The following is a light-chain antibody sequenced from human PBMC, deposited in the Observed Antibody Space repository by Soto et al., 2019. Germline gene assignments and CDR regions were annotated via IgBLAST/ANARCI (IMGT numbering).Light chain of an antibody. CDR3: QQYGSSGT. Sequence: DIQMTQSPSSLSASVGDRVTITCRASQSISTYLNWYQHKPGKAPTLLIYAASTLQSGVPSRFSGSRSGTDFTLTISGLQPEDFAVYYCQQYGSSGTFGQGTKVDIK. CDR1: QSISTY. CDR2: AAS. J-gene: IGKJ1*01. V-gene: IGKV1-39*01.